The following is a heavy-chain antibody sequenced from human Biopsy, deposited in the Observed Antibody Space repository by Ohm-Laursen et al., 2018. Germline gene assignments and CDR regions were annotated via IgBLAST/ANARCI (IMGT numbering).Heavy chain of an antibody. Sequence: GSLRLSCTASGFDFSTYPMNWVRLAPGKGLEWVSSLSSSSSFIYYADSVKGRFTISRHNAKNSLFLQMDSLRAEDTAVYYCARQKGFYGDPYYYGMDVWGQGTTVTVSS. D-gene: IGHD4-17*01. V-gene: IGHV3-21*01. CDR3: ARQKGFYGDPYYYGMDV. CDR2: LSSSSSFI. CDR1: GFDFSTYP. J-gene: IGHJ6*02.